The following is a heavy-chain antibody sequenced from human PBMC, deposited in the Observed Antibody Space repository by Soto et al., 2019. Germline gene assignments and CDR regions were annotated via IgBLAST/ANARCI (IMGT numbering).Heavy chain of an antibody. Sequence: GGSLRLSCAASGFTFSSYAMSWVRQAPGKGLEWVSAISGSGGSTYYADSVKGRFTVSRDNSKNTLYLQMNSLRAEDTAVYYCAKGYYDSSGYFDYWGQGTLVTVSS. CDR3: AKGYYDSSGYFDY. J-gene: IGHJ4*02. CDR2: ISGSGGST. CDR1: GFTFSSYA. D-gene: IGHD3-22*01. V-gene: IGHV3-23*01.